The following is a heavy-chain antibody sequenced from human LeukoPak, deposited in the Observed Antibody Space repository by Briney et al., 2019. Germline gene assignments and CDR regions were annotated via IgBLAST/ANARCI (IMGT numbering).Heavy chain of an antibody. V-gene: IGHV3-7*01. CDR2: IKQDGSDT. J-gene: IGHJ4*02. Sequence: GGSLRLSCAGSGFTFGSSWMNWFRQAPGKGLEWVAHIKQDGSDTYVDSVKGRFTISRDIAKTSLFLHMNSLTTEDSAVYYCAREHSSHFTWGQGTLVTVSS. D-gene: IGHD3-3*02. CDR1: GFTFGSSW. CDR3: AREHSSHFT.